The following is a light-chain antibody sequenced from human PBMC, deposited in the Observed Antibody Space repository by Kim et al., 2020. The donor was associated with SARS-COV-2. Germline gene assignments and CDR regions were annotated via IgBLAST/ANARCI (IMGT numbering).Light chain of an antibody. CDR3: QSYDSSNWV. J-gene: IGLJ3*02. CDR2: EDN. Sequence: NFMLTQPHSVSESPGKTVTISCTGSSGSIASNYVQWYQQRPGSAPTTVIYEDNPRPSGGPDRFSGSIDSSSNSASLTISGLKTEDEADYYCQSYDSSNWVFGGGTQLTVL. CDR1: SGSIASNY. V-gene: IGLV6-57*02.